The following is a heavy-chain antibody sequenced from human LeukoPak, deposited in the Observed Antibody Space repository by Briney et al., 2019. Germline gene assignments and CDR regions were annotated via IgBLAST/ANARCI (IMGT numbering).Heavy chain of an antibody. V-gene: IGHV1-2*02. CDR2: IHPNSGDT. CDR1: GYTFTGYY. CDR3: ARLATVPG. J-gene: IGHJ1*01. Sequence: GATVKVSCKASGYTFTGYYLHWVRQAPGQGLEWMGWIHPNSGDTNFAQRFQGRVTMTRDTSISTAYMELTSLRSDDTAVYYCARLATVPGWGQGTLVTDSS. D-gene: IGHD6-19*01.